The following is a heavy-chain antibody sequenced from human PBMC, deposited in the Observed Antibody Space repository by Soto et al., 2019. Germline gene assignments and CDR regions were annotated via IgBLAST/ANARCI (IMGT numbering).Heavy chain of an antibody. J-gene: IGHJ6*02. D-gene: IGHD3-3*01. Sequence: QVQLVESGGGVVQPGRSLRLSCAASGFTFSRYAMHWVRQAPGKGLEWVAVISYDGSNKYYADSVKGRFNISRDNSKNTLYLRMDSLRSEDTALYYCARELRVMIFGVALYYYYSGMDVWGPGTPVTVSS. CDR3: ARELRVMIFGVALYYYYSGMDV. V-gene: IGHV3-30-3*01. CDR1: GFTFSRYA. CDR2: ISYDGSNK.